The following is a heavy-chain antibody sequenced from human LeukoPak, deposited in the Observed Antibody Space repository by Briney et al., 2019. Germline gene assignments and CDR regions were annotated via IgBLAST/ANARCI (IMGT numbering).Heavy chain of an antibody. CDR3: ARHDAGIAARPFDN. Sequence: SETLSLTCTVSGGSISTYYWSWIRRPPGKGLEWVAYIHASGPTNYNPSLKSRITISADTSKNQFSLKLSSVTAADTAVYYCARHDAGIAARPFDNWGQGTLVTVSS. CDR1: GGSISTYY. J-gene: IGHJ4*02. D-gene: IGHD6-6*01. V-gene: IGHV4-4*09. CDR2: IHASGPT.